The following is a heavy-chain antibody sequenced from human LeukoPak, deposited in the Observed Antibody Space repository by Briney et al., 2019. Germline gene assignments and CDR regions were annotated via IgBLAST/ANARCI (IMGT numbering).Heavy chain of an antibody. V-gene: IGHV4-39*07. Sequence: PSETLSLTCTVSGVSISSSAYYWVWIRQPPGKGLEWIGSIYYSGTTHYNPSLKTRVNISLDTSENKFSLKLSSVTAADTAVYYCARALGAFDIWGQGTMVTVSS. CDR1: GVSISSSAYY. CDR3: ARALGAFDI. J-gene: IGHJ3*02. CDR2: IYYSGTT.